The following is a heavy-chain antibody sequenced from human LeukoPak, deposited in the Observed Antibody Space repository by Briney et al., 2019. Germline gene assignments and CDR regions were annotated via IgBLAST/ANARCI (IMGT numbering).Heavy chain of an antibody. CDR2: ISPSGGST. D-gene: IGHD6-13*01. Sequence: GGSLRLSCAASGFTFSNYAMSWVRQAPGKGLEWVSSISPSGGSTYYTDSVKGRFTISRDNAKNSLYLQMNSLRAEDTAVYYCAKESWGIPPHYWGQGTLVTVSS. CDR3: AKESWGIPPHY. J-gene: IGHJ4*02. V-gene: IGHV3-23*01. CDR1: GFTFSNYA.